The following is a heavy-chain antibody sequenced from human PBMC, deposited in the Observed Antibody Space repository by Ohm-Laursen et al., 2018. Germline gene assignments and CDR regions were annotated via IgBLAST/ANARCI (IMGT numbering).Heavy chain of an antibody. D-gene: IGHD5-18*01. Sequence: SLRLSCAASGFTFSSYGMHWVRQAPGKGLEWVAVISYDGSNNYYADSVEGRFTISRDNSKNTLYLLMSSLRSEDTAVYYCARVDTAMVIDYWGQGTLVTVSS. CDR1: GFTFSSYG. CDR2: ISYDGSNN. J-gene: IGHJ4*02. V-gene: IGHV3-30*03. CDR3: ARVDTAMVIDY.